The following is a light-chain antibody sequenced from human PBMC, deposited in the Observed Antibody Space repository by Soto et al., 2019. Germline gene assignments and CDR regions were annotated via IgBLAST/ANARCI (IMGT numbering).Light chain of an antibody. CDR3: RSYTRAHPAL. CDR1: NKVVGGYNY. Sequence: QSAVTQPAAVSGAPGQSMTISCTGSNKVVGGYNYVSWYQQHPGKVPKLLIYHVTNRPSGISDRFSGSQSGNTASLTISGLHPEDEADYYCRSYTRAHPALFCGGT. CDR2: HVT. J-gene: IGLJ3*02. V-gene: IGLV2-14*01.